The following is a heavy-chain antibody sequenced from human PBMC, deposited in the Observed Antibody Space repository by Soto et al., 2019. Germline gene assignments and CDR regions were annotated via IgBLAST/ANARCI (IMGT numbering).Heavy chain of an antibody. V-gene: IGHV1-69*13. CDR2: IIPIFSTA. CDR1: GGTFSSYA. D-gene: IGHD2-21*02. Sequence: SVKVSCKASGGTFSSYAISWVRQAPGQGLEWMGGIIPIFSTANYAQKFQGRVTITADESTSTAYMELSSLRSEDTAVYYCAYYCGGDCYAKYFQHWGQGTLVTVSS. J-gene: IGHJ1*01. CDR3: AYYCGGDCYAKYFQH.